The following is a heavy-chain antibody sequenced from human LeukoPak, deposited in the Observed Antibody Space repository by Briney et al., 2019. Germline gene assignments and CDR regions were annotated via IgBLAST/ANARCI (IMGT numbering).Heavy chain of an antibody. J-gene: IGHJ4*02. Sequence: SETLSPTCTVSGGSISSYYWSWIRQPAGKGLEWIGRIYTSGSTNYNPSLKSRVTMSVDTSKNQFSLKLSSVTAVDTAVYYCARDPRRRSRYCSSTSCSYYFDYWGQGTLVTVSS. D-gene: IGHD2-2*01. CDR3: ARDPRRRSRYCSSTSCSYYFDY. CDR1: GGSISSYY. V-gene: IGHV4-4*07. CDR2: IYTSGST.